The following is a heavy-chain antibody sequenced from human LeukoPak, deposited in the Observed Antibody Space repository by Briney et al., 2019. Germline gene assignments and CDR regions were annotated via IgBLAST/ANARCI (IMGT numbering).Heavy chain of an antibody. CDR3: ARSWNYYDSGGYYAAWFDP. CDR2: INPTSGGT. Sequence: ASVKVSCKASGYTFTDYYMHWVRQAPGQGLEWMGWINPTSGGTNYAQKFQGRVTMTRDTSISTVYMELSRLRSDDTAVYYCARSWNYYDSGGYYAAWFDPWGQGTLVTVSS. CDR1: GYTFTDYY. J-gene: IGHJ5*02. V-gene: IGHV1-2*02. D-gene: IGHD3-22*01.